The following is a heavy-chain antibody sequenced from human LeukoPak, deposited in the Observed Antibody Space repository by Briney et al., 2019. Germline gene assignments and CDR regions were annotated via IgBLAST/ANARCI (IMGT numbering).Heavy chain of an antibody. CDR1: GYTFTSYG. V-gene: IGHV1-18*01. CDR2: ISAYNGNT. CDR3: ARFSGVLVPDDY. D-gene: IGHD2-8*02. J-gene: IGHJ4*02. Sequence: ASVKVSCKASGYTFTSYGISWVRQAPGQGLEWMGWISAYNGNTNYAQKLQGRITMTTDTSTSTAYMELRSLRSDDTAVYYWARFSGVLVPDDYWGQGTLVTVSS.